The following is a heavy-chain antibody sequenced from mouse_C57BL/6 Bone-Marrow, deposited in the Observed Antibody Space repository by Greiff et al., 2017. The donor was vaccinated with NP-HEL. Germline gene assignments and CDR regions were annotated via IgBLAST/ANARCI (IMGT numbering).Heavy chain of an antibody. CDR2: INYDGSST. V-gene: IGHV5-16*01. CDR1: GFTFSDYY. Sequence: EVMLVESEGGLVQPGSSMKLSCTASGFTFSDYYMAWVRQVPEKGLEWVANINYDGSSTYYLDSLKSRFIISRDNATNILYLQMSSLKSEDTATYYCARAGTEAMDYWGQGTSVTVSS. D-gene: IGHD4-1*01. J-gene: IGHJ4*01. CDR3: ARAGTEAMDY.